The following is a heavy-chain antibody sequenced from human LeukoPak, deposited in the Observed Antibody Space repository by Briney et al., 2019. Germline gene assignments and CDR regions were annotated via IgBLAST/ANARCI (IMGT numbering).Heavy chain of an antibody. J-gene: IGHJ5*02. CDR3: AREWRGYPNWFDP. Sequence: GGSERLFCAASGFTFSDYYMSWIRQAPGKGLEWLSYISSSGSTIYYADSVKGRFTIARDNAKNSLYLQMNSLRAEDTAVYYCAREWRGYPNWFDPWGQGTLVTVSS. CDR1: GFTFSDYY. D-gene: IGHD3-3*01. V-gene: IGHV3-11*01. CDR2: ISSSGSTI.